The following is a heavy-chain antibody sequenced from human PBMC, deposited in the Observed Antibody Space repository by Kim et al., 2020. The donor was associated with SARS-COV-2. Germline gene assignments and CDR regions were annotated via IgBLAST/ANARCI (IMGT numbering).Heavy chain of an antibody. V-gene: IGHV3-23*01. CDR2: ISDSAGRT. D-gene: IGHD6-13*01. J-gene: IGHJ4*02. CDR1: GFTFRSYA. CDR3: AKEGGSSWDFDY. Sequence: GGSLRLSCAASGFTFRSYAMSWVRRAPGKGLEWVSTISDSAGRTYDAYSVKGRFTISRDNSKNTLYLQMNSLRAEDTAVYYCAKEGGSSWDFDYWGQGTL.